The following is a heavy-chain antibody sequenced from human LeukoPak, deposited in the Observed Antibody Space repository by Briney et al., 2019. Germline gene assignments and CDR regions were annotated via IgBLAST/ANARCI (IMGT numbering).Heavy chain of an antibody. D-gene: IGHD6-19*01. J-gene: IGHJ5*02. Sequence: PSETLSLTCTVSGGPISSYYWSWIRQPPGKGLEWIGYIYYSGSTNYNPSLKSRVTISVDTSKNQFSLKLSSVTAADTAVYYCARQSSGWYDWFDPWGQGILVTVSS. CDR3: ARQSSGWYDWFDP. CDR2: IYYSGST. CDR1: GGPISSYY. V-gene: IGHV4-59*01.